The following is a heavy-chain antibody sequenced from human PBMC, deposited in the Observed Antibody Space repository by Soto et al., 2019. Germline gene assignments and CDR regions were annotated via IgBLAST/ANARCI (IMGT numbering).Heavy chain of an antibody. CDR3: ARQQLLPFYYALDV. D-gene: IGHD6-13*01. V-gene: IGHV4-59*07. CDR1: GGSISGYY. Sequence: QVQLQESGPGLVKPSDTLSLNCTVSGGSISGYYWSWIRQPPGKGLEYIGYIYYRGSTNYNPSLKSRVTMSIDTSRNQFSLKVNSVTAADTAVYYCARQQLLPFYYALDVW. CDR2: IYYRGST. J-gene: IGHJ6*01.